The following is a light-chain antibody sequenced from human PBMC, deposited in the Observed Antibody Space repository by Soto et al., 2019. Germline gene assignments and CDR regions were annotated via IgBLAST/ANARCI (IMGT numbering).Light chain of an antibody. CDR1: SSNIGAGYD. J-gene: IGLJ3*02. CDR2: GNS. Sequence: QSALTQPPSVSGAPGQRVTISCTGISSNIGAGYDVHWYQQLPGTAPKLLIYGNSNRPSGVPDRFSGSKSGTSASLAITGLQAEDEADYYCQSYDSSLRGVFGGGTKLTVL. V-gene: IGLV1-40*01. CDR3: QSYDSSLRGV.